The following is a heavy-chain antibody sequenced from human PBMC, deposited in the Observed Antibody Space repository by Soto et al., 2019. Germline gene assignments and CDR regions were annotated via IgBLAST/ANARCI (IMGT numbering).Heavy chain of an antibody. V-gene: IGHV3-30-3*01. D-gene: IGHD3-22*01. CDR3: ARETYYYDSSGVEFDY. Sequence: GVSLRLSCAASGFTFSSYPMHWVRHAPGKGLEWVAVISYDGSNKYYADSVKGRFTISRDNSKNTLYLQMNSLRAEDTAVYYCARETYYYDSSGVEFDYWGQGT. CDR2: ISYDGSNK. CDR1: GFTFSSYP. J-gene: IGHJ4*02.